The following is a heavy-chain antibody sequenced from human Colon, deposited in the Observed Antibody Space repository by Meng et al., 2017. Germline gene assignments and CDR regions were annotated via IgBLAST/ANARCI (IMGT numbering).Heavy chain of an antibody. V-gene: IGHV1-8*01. CDR2: MNPNSGNT. CDR3: ARVGGAYSPFDY. J-gene: IGHJ4*02. D-gene: IGHD1-26*01. CDR1: GYTFTTYD. Sequence: QVQLVQSGAEVKKPGAAVKVPGKASGYTFTTYDINCNRQATGQGLEWMGWMNPNSGNTDYAQKFQGRVTMTRNTSISTAYMELSSLRSEDTAVYYCARVGGAYSPFDYWGQGTLVTVSS.